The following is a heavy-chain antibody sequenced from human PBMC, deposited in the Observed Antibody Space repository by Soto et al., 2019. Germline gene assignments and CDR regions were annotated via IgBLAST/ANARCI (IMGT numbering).Heavy chain of an antibody. CDR1: GFTFSSYA. CDR3: AKNGPGCYDRGDYYHFLAN. CDR2: ISGSGGST. Sequence: SGRSPRLSCAASGFTFSSYAMSWVRQAPGKGLEWVSAISGSGGSTYYADSVKGRFTISSDNSKNTLYLQMNSLRAADTAVYYWAKNGPGCYDRGDYYHFLANCGQGTLGTVSS. V-gene: IGHV3-23*01. J-gene: IGHJ4*02. D-gene: IGHD3-22*01.